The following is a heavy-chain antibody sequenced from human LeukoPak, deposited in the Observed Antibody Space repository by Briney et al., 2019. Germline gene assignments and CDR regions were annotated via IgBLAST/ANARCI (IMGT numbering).Heavy chain of an antibody. J-gene: IGHJ6*03. D-gene: IGHD3-9*01. CDR3: VRARRSYDILTGYNYYMDV. CDR1: GFSFTDYW. V-gene: IGHV3-74*01. CDR2: INGDGSST. Sequence: GGSLRLSCAASGFSFTDYWMHWVRHAPGKGLVWVSRINGDGSSTAYADSVKGRFTISRGNVKNTLYLQMNGLSAEDTALYYCVRARRSYDILTGYNYYMDVWGKGTTVTISS.